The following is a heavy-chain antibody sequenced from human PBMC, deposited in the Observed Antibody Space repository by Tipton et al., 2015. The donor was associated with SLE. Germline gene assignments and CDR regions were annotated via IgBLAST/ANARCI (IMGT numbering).Heavy chain of an antibody. D-gene: IGHD1-7*01. Sequence: TLSLTCTVSGGSISSYYWSWIRQPPGKGLEWIGYIYYSGSTNYNPSLKSRVTISVDTSKNQFSLKLSSVTAADTAVYYCARGLELRSLYYYHMDVWGKGTTVTVSS. V-gene: IGHV4-59*12. J-gene: IGHJ6*03. CDR3: ARGLELRSLYYYHMDV. CDR1: GGSISSYY. CDR2: IYYSGST.